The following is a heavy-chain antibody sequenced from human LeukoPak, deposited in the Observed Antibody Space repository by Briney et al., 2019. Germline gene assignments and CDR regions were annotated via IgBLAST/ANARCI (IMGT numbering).Heavy chain of an antibody. CDR3: ARLLLSSHFWFDP. CDR2: IDHSGNT. J-gene: IGHJ5*02. Sequence: PSETLSLTCAVSGYSINSGYCWGWIRQPPGKGLEWIGGIDHSGNTHYNPSLKSRVTISVDTSKNQFSLKLSSVTAADTAVYYCARLLLSSHFWFDPWGQGTLVTVSS. D-gene: IGHD3-10*01. V-gene: IGHV4-38-2*01. CDR1: GYSINSGYC.